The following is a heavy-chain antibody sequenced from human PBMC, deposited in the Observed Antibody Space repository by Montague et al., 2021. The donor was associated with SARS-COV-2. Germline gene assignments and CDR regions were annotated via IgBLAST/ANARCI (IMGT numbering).Heavy chain of an antibody. Sequence: CAISGDSVSSNIAAWNWIRQSPSRGLEWLGRTYYRSKWYNDYAVSVRSRITISPDTSKNQFSLQPNPVTPEDTAVYYCTQERGPGRTTWHYFDYWGQGTLVTVSS. J-gene: IGHJ4*02. V-gene: IGHV6-1*01. CDR1: GDSVSSNIAA. CDR2: TYYRSKWYN. D-gene: IGHD1-14*01. CDR3: TQERGPGRTTWHYFDY.